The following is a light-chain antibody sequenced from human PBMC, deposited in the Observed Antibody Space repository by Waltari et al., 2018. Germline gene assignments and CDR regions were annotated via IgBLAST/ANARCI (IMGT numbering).Light chain of an antibody. Sequence: SYVLTQPPSVSVAPRPTARLSCGGNNIATKSVHWYQQKAGRAPILVVFDVSDRPPGIPERFSGSSSGNTATLAIRGVEAGDEADYFCQVWDNNSVFFGGGTKLTVL. CDR3: QVWDNNSVF. CDR1: NIATKS. V-gene: IGLV3-21*02. CDR2: DVS. J-gene: IGLJ2*01.